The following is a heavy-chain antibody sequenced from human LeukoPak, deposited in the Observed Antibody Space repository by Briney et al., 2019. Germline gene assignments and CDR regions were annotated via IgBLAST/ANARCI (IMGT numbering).Heavy chain of an antibody. CDR2: INPDSGGP. V-gene: IGHV1-2*06. J-gene: IGHJ4*02. CDR3: ARDRGKVANDY. CDR1: GYTFPNYF. D-gene: IGHD3-10*01. Sequence: ASVKVSCKASGYTFPNYFMHWVRQAPGQGLEWMGRINPDSGGPNYAHKFQGRVTMTRDTSISTAYMDLSRLTSDDTAVYFCARDRGKVANDYWGQGTLVIVSS.